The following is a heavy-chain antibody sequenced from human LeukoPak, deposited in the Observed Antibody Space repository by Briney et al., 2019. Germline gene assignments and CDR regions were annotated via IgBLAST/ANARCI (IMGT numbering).Heavy chain of an antibody. CDR2: IIPIFGTA. D-gene: IGHD4-17*01. V-gene: IGHV1-69*05. CDR1: GGTFSSYA. J-gene: IGHJ3*02. Sequence: SVKVSCKASGGTFSSYAISWVRQAPGQGLGWMGGIIPIFGTANYAQKFQGRVTITTDEYTTTAYLELRSLRLQDTGVYYCARDRSHGYGDHGDFDIWGKGTMVTVSS. CDR3: ARDRSHGYGDHGDFDI.